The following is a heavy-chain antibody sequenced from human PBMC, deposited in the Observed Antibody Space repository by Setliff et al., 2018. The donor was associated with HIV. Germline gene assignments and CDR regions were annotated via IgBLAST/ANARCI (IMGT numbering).Heavy chain of an antibody. D-gene: IGHD3-16*01. Sequence: PSETLSLTCTVSGGSISSGSNYWSWIRQPAGKGLEWIGRIYTSGSTNYTPSLKSRVTISVDTSNNQFSLKLSSVTAADTAVYYCARDSGGSPPLDAFDIWGQGTMVTVSS. CDR3: ARDSGGSPPLDAFDI. CDR2: IYTSGST. V-gene: IGHV4-61*02. J-gene: IGHJ3*02. CDR1: GGSISSGSNY.